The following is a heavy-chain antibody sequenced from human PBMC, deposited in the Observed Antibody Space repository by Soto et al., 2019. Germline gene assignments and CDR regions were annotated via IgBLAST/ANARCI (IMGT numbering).Heavy chain of an antibody. D-gene: IGHD1-26*01. CDR2: MNPNSGNT. Sequence: ASVKVSCKASGYTFTSYAMHWVRQAPGQRLEWMGWMNPNSGNTGYAQNFQGRVTMTRDNSITTAYMELTSLRDDDSAVYYCAGEKVGTTGIDFWGQGTLVTVSS. CDR3: AGEKVGTTGIDF. CDR1: GYTFTSYA. J-gene: IGHJ4*02. V-gene: IGHV1-8*02.